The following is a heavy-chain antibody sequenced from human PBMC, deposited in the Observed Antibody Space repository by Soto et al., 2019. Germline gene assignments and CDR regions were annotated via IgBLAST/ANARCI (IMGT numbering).Heavy chain of an antibody. CDR3: ARDKDIVVVVAAETYYWFDP. V-gene: IGHV1-18*01. D-gene: IGHD2-15*01. Sequence: ASVKVSCKASGYTFTSYGISWVRQAPGQGLEWMGWISAYNGNTNYAQKLQGRVTMTTDTSTSTAYMELRSLRSDDTAVYYCARDKDIVVVVAAETYYWFDPWGQGTLVTVS. CDR1: GYTFTSYG. J-gene: IGHJ5*02. CDR2: ISAYNGNT.